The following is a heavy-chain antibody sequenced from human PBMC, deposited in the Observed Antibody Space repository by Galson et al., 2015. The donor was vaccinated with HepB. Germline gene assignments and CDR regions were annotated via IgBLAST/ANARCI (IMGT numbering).Heavy chain of an antibody. CDR3: ATDKSWAFDY. CDR1: GFSFSSYS. Sequence: SLRLSCAASGFSFSSYSMNWVRRAPGKGLEWISYIRSSDSTIYYADSVKGRFTMSTDNAKNSLYLQMNSLRAEDTAVYYCATDKSWAFDYWGQGTLVTVSS. CDR2: IRSSDSTI. J-gene: IGHJ4*02. V-gene: IGHV3-48*01. D-gene: IGHD7-27*01.